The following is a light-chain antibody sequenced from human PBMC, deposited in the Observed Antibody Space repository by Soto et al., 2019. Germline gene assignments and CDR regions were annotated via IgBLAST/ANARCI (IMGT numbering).Light chain of an antibody. J-gene: IGKJ2*01. CDR2: DAS. V-gene: IGKV1-5*01. CDR3: HQYNSYTPYT. Sequence: DIPMTQSPSALSASLGDRVTITCRASHSIDTWLAWYQQRPGKAPNLLIYDASSLASGVPSRFSGGGSGTEFTLTISNPQPDDFVTYYCHQYNSYTPYTIRQGTKVEIK. CDR1: HSIDTW.